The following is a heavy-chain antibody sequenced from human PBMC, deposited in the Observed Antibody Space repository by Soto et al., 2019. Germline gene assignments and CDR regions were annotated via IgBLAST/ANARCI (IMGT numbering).Heavy chain of an antibody. CDR1: GGSISSYY. J-gene: IGHJ6*02. D-gene: IGHD1-26*01. Sequence: QVQLQESGPGLVKPSETLSLTCTVSGGSISSYYWSWIRQPPGKGLEWIGYIYYSGGTNYNPSLKSRVTISVDTSKNQFALKLSSVTAADTAVYYCARSPYFISYQGGMDVWGQGTTVTVSS. CDR3: ARSPYFISYQGGMDV. V-gene: IGHV4-59*01. CDR2: IYYSGGT.